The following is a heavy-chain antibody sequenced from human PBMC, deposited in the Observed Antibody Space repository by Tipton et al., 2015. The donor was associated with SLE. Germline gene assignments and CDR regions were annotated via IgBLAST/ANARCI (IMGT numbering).Heavy chain of an antibody. J-gene: IGHJ4*02. CDR2: IYTSGST. CDR3: ARDNSSGGNDY. CDR1: GGSISSHY. D-gene: IGHD3-22*01. V-gene: IGHV4-4*09. Sequence: LRLSCTVSGGSISSHYWSWIRQPAGKGLEWIGYIYTSGSTNYNPSLKSRVTISVDTSKNQFSLKLSSVTAADTAVYYCARDNSSGGNDYWGQGTLVTVSS.